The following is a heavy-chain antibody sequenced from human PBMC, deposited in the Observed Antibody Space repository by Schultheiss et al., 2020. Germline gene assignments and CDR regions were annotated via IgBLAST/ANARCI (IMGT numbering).Heavy chain of an antibody. J-gene: IGHJ2*01. CDR1: GFTFSSYS. V-gene: IGHV3-21*01. Sequence: GGSLRLSCTGSGFTFSSYSMNWVRQAPGKGLEWVSSISSSSSYIYYADSVKGRFTISRDNAKNSLYLQMNSLRAEDTAVYYCARDTNMLLRYFDWYWRYFDLWGRGTLVTVSS. CDR3: ARDTNMLLRYFDWYWRYFDL. D-gene: IGHD3-9*01. CDR2: ISSSSSYI.